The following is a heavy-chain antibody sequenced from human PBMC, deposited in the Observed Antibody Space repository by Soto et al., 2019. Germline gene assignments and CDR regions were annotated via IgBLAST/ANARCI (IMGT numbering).Heavy chain of an antibody. Sequence: EVQLVESGGGLVKPGGSLRLSCAASGFTFSSYSMNWVRQAPGKWLEWVSSISSSSSYIYYADSVKGRCTICRDNAENSLYLQMNSLRAEDTAVYYCARVRREQQLGWFGPWGQGTLVTVSS. CDR2: ISSSSSYI. CDR1: GFTFSSYS. J-gene: IGHJ5*02. D-gene: IGHD6-13*01. V-gene: IGHV3-21*01. CDR3: ARVRREQQLGWFGP.